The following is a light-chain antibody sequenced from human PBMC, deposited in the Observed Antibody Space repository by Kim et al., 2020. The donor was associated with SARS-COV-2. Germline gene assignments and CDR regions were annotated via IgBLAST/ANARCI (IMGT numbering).Light chain of an antibody. CDR3: QQSEWSPDN. J-gene: IGKJ2*01. CDR1: QSRGNNK. CDR2: FAS. V-gene: IGKV3-20*01. Sequence: PGERATLPCRASQSRGNNKLAWFQHKPGQTPRLLIYFASRRATGTPERFSGSGSGTDFTLTISRLEPEDFGVYYCQQSEWSPDNFGQGTKLEI.